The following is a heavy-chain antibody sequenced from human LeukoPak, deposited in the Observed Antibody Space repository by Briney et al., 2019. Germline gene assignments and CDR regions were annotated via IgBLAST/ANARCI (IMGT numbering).Heavy chain of an antibody. V-gene: IGHV3-23*01. CDR1: GFTFSSYA. J-gene: IGHJ4*02. D-gene: IGHD2-2*01. CDR3: ARTLTHSTRCYDQ. CDR2: ISGSGGST. Sequence: SGGSLRLSCAASGFTFSSYAMSWVRQAPGKGLEWVSAISGSGGSTYYADSVKGRFSISRDNAKNSLYLQMNNLTAEDTALYYCARTLTHSTRCYDQWGQGTLVTVSS.